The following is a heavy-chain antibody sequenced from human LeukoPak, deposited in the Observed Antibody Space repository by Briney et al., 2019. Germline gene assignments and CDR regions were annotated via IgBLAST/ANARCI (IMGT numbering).Heavy chain of an antibody. CDR1: GGSISSGGYY. J-gene: IGHJ1*01. D-gene: IGHD3-10*01. V-gene: IGHV4-30-2*01. Sequence: SETLSLTCTVSGGSISSGGYYWSWIRQPPGKGLEWIGYIYHSGSTCYNPSLKSRVTISVDRSKNQFSLKLSSVTAADTAVYYCARSDYYGSGSYYFQHWGQGTLVTVSS. CDR2: IYHSGST. CDR3: ARSDYYGSGSYYFQH.